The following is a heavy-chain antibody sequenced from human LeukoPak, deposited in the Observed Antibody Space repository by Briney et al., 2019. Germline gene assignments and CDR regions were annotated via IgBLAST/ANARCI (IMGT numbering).Heavy chain of an antibody. J-gene: IGHJ4*02. V-gene: IGHV4-34*01. CDR1: GGSFSGYY. Sequence: KSSETLSLTCAVYGGSFSGYYWSWIRQPPGKGLEWIGEINHSGSTNYNPSLKSRVTISVDTSKNQFSLKLSSVTAADTAVYYCARRSVAAAGTLGEFDYWGQGTLVTVSS. CDR2: INHSGST. D-gene: IGHD6-13*01. CDR3: ARRSVAAAGTLGEFDY.